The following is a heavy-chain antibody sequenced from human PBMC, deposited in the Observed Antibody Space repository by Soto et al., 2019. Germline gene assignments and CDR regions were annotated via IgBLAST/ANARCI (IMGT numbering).Heavy chain of an antibody. Sequence: LSLTCTVSGGSISSYYWSWIRQPPGKGLEWIGYIYYSGSTNYNPSLKSRVTISVDTSKNQFSLKLSSVTAADTAVYYCAGPVGTGTTRNYYYGMDVWGQGTTVTVSS. D-gene: IGHD1-7*01. J-gene: IGHJ6*02. V-gene: IGHV4-59*01. CDR3: AGPVGTGTTRNYYYGMDV. CDR2: IYYSGST. CDR1: GGSISSYY.